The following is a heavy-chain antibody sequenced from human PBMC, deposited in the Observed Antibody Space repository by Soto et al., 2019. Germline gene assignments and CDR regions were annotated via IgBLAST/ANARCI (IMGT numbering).Heavy chain of an antibody. J-gene: IGHJ4*02. CDR2: ISYDGSNK. CDR3: ARGRSGIYYFDGFDY. V-gene: IGHV3-30*04. CDR1: GFNFSTYA. Sequence: QVQLLESGGGVVQPGWSLRLSCAASGFNFSTYAMHWVRQAPGKGLEWVGVISYDGSNKFYTDSVKGRFSISRDNSKNTLYLQMDSLRAEDTAVFYCARGRSGIYYFDGFDYWGQGPLVTVSS. D-gene: IGHD3-9*01.